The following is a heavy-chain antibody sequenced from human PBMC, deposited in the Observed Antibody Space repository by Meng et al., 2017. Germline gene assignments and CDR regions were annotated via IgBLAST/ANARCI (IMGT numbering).Heavy chain of an antibody. CDR3: AKLIAPSAY. Sequence: VQLGGCGGGLVQPGGSLRLSCAASGFTFSSYGMTWVRQAPGKGLEWVSAIGGSGGSTYYADSVKGRFTISRDNSKNTLYLQMNSLRVEDTAVYYCAKLIAPSAYWGQGTLVTVSS. CDR2: IGGSGGST. D-gene: IGHD2/OR15-2a*01. V-gene: IGHV3-23*04. J-gene: IGHJ4*02. CDR1: GFTFSSYG.